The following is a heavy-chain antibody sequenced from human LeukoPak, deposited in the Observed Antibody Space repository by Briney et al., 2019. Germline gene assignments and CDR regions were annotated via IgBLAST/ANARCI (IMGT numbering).Heavy chain of an antibody. Sequence: GGSLRLSCAASGFTSSSYWMNWVRQAPGKGLEWVANINQDGSAQYYVDSVKGRFTFSRDNAMNSLFLQMNSLRAEDTAVYYCARKMVRGVDAFDIWGQGTMVTVSS. V-gene: IGHV3-7*03. CDR1: GFTSSSYW. CDR2: INQDGSAQ. CDR3: ARKMVRGVDAFDI. J-gene: IGHJ3*02. D-gene: IGHD3-10*01.